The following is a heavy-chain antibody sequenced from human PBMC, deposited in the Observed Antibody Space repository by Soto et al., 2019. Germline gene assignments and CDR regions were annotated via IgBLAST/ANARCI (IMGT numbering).Heavy chain of an antibody. D-gene: IGHD6-19*01. J-gene: IGHJ5*02. CDR2: ISGSGGST. CDR3: ARAIAVAGSGWFDP. CDR1: GFTFSKYA. Sequence: GGSLRLSCAASGFTFSKYALTWVRPAPGKGLEWVSVISGSGGSTYFADSVKGRFTISRDNSKNTMYLQMSSLRAEDTAVYYCARAIAVAGSGWFDPWGQGTLVTVSS. V-gene: IGHV3-23*01.